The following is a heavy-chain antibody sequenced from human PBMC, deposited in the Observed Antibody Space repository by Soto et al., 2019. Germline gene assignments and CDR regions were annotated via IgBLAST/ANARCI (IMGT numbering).Heavy chain of an antibody. V-gene: IGHV3-7*05. CDR1: GFTFSSYW. CDR3: AAWITSGWSA. Sequence: PGGSLRLSCAASGFTFSSYWMSWVRQAPGKGLEWVANIKQDGSAIYYVDSVKGRFTISRDNAKNSLYLQMNSLRVEDTAVYFCAAWITSGWSAWGRGTLVTVSS. CDR2: IKQDGSAI. D-gene: IGHD6-19*01. J-gene: IGHJ5*02.